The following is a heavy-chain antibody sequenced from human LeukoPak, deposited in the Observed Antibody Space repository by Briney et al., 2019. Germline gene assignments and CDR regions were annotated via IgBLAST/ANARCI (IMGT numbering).Heavy chain of an antibody. D-gene: IGHD5-18*01. J-gene: IGHJ4*02. CDR1: GFTFSTYD. V-gene: IGHV3-33*01. CDR2: IWSDGSDE. CDR3: ARDRGYSHYFDY. Sequence: GGSLRLSCAASGFTFSTYDMHWVRQAPGKGLEWVAVIWSDGSDEYYADSVKGRFTISSDNSKNTLYLQMNSLRVEDTAVYYCARDRGYSHYFDYWGQGILVTVSS.